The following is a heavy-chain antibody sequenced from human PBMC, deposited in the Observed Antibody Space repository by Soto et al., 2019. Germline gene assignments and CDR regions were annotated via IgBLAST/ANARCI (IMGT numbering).Heavy chain of an antibody. Sequence: GGSLRLSCATSGFTFSNYGIHWVRQAPGKGLEWVSYISSSSSTIYYADSVKGRFTISRDNAKNSLFLQMNSLRVEDTAVYYCARSPFLECNWAQGTLVTVSS. D-gene: IGHD3-3*02. V-gene: IGHV3-48*04. J-gene: IGHJ4*02. CDR2: ISSSSSTI. CDR3: ARSPFLECN. CDR1: GFTFSNYG.